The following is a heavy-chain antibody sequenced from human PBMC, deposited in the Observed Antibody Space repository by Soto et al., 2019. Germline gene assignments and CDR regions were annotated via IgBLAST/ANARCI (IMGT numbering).Heavy chain of an antibody. CDR3: GSALPYVWWDAGDIDY. D-gene: IGHD1-26*01. V-gene: IGHV1-18*01. Sequence: QVQLVQSGAEVKKPGASVKVSCKASGYTFTSYGISWVRQAPGQGLEWMGWISAYNGNTNYAQKLQGRVTMTTDTSERTPYRELRRLRSDDTDVYYCGSALPYVWWDAGDIDYWGQGTPVTVSS. CDR1: GYTFTSYG. CDR2: ISAYNGNT. J-gene: IGHJ4*02.